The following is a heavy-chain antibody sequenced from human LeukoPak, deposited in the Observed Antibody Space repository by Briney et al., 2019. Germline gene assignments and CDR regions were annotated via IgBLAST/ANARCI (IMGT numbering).Heavy chain of an antibody. J-gene: IGHJ5*02. CDR2: ISSSGSTI. D-gene: IGHD2-2*01. CDR1: GFTFSDYY. V-gene: IGHV3-11*01. Sequence: GRSLRLSCAASGFTFSDYYMSWIRQAPGKGLEWVSYISSSGSTIYYADSVKGRFTISRDNAKNSLYLQMNSLRAEDTAVYYCARDNIVVVPAAYTAYWFDPWGQGTLVTVSS. CDR3: ARDNIVVVPAAYTAYWFDP.